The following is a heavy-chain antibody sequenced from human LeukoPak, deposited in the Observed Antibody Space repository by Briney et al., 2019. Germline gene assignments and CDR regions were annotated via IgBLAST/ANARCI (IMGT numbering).Heavy chain of an antibody. V-gene: IGHV4-39*01. D-gene: IGHD3-22*01. J-gene: IGHJ4*02. CDR1: GGSISSDTYY. CDR3: AKHYHNDSQASFHY. CDR2: IYYSGYT. Sequence: SETLSLTCTVSGGSISSDTYYWGWIRQPPGKGLEWIGTIYYSGYTYYNPSLRSRVIISVDTSKNQFSLKLSSVTAADTAVYYCAKHYHNDSQASFHYWGQGTLVTVSS.